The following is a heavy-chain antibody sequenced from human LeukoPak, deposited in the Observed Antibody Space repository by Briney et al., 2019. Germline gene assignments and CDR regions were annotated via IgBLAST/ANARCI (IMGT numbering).Heavy chain of an antibody. J-gene: IGHJ5*02. CDR3: ARAGDYGDYVGWFDP. CDR1: GGSISSGGYS. CDR2: IYYSGST. Sequence: SETLSLTCAVSGGSISSGGYSWSWIRQPPGKRLEWIGYIYYSGSTYYNPSLKSRVTISVNTSKNQFSLKLSSVTAADTAVYYCARAGDYGDYVGWFDPWGQGTLVTVSS. V-gene: IGHV4-30-4*07. D-gene: IGHD4-17*01.